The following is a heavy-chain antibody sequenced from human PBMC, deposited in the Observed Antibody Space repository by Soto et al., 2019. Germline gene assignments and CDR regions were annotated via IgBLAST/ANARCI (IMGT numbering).Heavy chain of an antibody. CDR3: ATTYYYGSGSYFSIPYVAFDI. V-gene: IGHV1-69*13. D-gene: IGHD3-10*01. Sequence: SVKVSCKASGGTFSSYAISWVRQAPGQGLEWMGGIIPIFGTANYAQKFQGRVTITADESTSTAYMELSSLRSEDTAVYYCATTYYYGSGSYFSIPYVAFDIWGQGTMV. CDR1: GGTFSSYA. CDR2: IIPIFGTA. J-gene: IGHJ3*02.